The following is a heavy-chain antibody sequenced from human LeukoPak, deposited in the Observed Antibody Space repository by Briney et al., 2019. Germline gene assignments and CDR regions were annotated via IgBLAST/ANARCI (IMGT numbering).Heavy chain of an antibody. V-gene: IGHV3-21*01. Sequence: GGSLRLSCAASGFTFSSYSMNWVRQAPGKGLEWVSSISSSSSYVYYADSVKGRFTISRDNAKNSLYLQMNSLRAEDTAVYCCARGDDYSSTFDYWGQGTLVTVSS. CDR2: ISSSSSYV. CDR3: ARGDDYSSTFDY. D-gene: IGHD4-11*01. J-gene: IGHJ4*02. CDR1: GFTFSSYS.